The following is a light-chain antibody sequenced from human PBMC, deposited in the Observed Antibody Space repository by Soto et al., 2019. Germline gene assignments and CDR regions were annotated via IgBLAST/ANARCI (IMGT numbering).Light chain of an antibody. V-gene: IGLV2-23*01. CDR3: CSYARTSTYV. CDR1: SGDVGSYNL. CDR2: EDN. Sequence: QSALTQPASVSGSPGQSITISCTGTSGDVGSYNLVSWYQQHPGKAPKLMIYEDNKRPSGVSNRFSVSKSGYTASLTISGLQAEDEADYYCCSYARTSTYVFGSGTKVTVL. J-gene: IGLJ1*01.